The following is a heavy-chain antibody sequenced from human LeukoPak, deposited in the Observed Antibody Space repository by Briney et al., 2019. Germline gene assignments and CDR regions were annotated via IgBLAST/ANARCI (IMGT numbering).Heavy chain of an antibody. V-gene: IGHV3-23*01. CDR3: ARDVYVAAPYYYYYGMDV. Sequence: GGSLRLSCAASGFTFSSSAMSWVRQVPGKGLEWVSGISSSGGSTNYADSVKGRFTISRDNSKNTLYLQMNSLRAEDTAVYYCARDVYVAAPYYYYYGMDVWGQGTTVTVSS. J-gene: IGHJ6*02. CDR2: ISSSGGST. D-gene: IGHD6-19*01. CDR1: GFTFSSSA.